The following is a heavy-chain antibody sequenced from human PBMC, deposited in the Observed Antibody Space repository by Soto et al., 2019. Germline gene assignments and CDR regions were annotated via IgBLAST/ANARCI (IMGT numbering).Heavy chain of an antibody. Sequence: SETLSLTCTVSGGSISSSIYYWGWIRQPPGKGLEWIGSIYYSGSTYYNPSLKSRVTISVDTSKNQFSLKLSSVTAADTAVYYCARHIELGVDIVGVPAAVHYYYYVDGWGKAITVS. V-gene: IGHV4-39*01. D-gene: IGHD2-2*03. J-gene: IGHJ6*03. CDR3: ARHIELGVDIVGVPAAVHYYYYVDG. CDR1: GGSISSSIYY. CDR2: IYYSGST.